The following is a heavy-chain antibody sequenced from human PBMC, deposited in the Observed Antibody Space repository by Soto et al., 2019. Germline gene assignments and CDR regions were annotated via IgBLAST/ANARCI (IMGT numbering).Heavy chain of an antibody. J-gene: IGHJ2*01. D-gene: IGHD2-15*01. Sequence: VQLVESGGGLVQPGGSLRLSCAASGFTFSSYWMHWVRQAPGKGLVWVSRINSDGSSTSYADSVKGRFTISRDNAKNTLYLQMNSLRAEDTAVYYCASEPAYCSGGSCYFGMWYFDLWGRGTLVTVSS. V-gene: IGHV3-74*01. CDR3: ASEPAYCSGGSCYFGMWYFDL. CDR2: INSDGSST. CDR1: GFTFSSYW.